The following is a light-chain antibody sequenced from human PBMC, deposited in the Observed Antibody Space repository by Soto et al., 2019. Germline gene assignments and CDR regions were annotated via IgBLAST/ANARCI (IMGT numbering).Light chain of an antibody. Sequence: SYELTQPPSVSVAPGKTARVTCGGNNIGGKSVHWYQQKPGQAPVLVISYDSDRPSGIPERFSGSNSGNTATLTISRVEAGDEAYYYCHVWDSSRDHVVLGGGTKLTVL. CDR3: HVWDSSRDHVV. J-gene: IGLJ2*01. V-gene: IGLV3-21*04. CDR2: YDS. CDR1: NIGGKS.